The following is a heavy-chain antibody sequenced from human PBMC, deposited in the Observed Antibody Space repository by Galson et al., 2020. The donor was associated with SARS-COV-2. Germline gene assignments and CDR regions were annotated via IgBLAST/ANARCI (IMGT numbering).Heavy chain of an antibody. CDR1: GFTFSTYE. CDR2: ISSSGRTI. CDR3: ARLDAYGPGY. Sequence: TGGSLRLSCAASGFTFSTYEMNWVRQPPGKGLEWVSSISSSGRTIHHADSVKGRFTISRDNAKSSLSLQMNSLRAGDTAVYYCARLDAYGPGYWGQGTLVTVSS. V-gene: IGHV3-48*03. D-gene: IGHD2-21*01. J-gene: IGHJ4*02.